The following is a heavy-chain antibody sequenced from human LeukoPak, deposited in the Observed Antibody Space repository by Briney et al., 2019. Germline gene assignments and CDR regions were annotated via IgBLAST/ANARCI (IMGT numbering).Heavy chain of an antibody. CDR1: GFTVSSNY. CDR2: IYSGGST. J-gene: IGHJ4*02. D-gene: IGHD1-26*01. CDR3: ARDVGGSYPIGVDY. Sequence: SGGSLRLSCAASGFTVSSNYMSWVRQAPGKGLEWVSVIYSGGSTYYADSVKGRFTISRDNSKNTLYLQMNSLRAEDTAVYYCARDVGGSYPIGVDYWGQGTLVTVSS. V-gene: IGHV3-66*01.